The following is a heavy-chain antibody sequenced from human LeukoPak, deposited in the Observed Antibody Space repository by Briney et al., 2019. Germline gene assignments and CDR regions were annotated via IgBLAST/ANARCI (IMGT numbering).Heavy chain of an antibody. CDR1: GGSISSFY. CDR3: ARYFRGGYVFWSGYYTPYYFDY. V-gene: IGHV4-59*12. J-gene: IGHJ4*02. CDR2: IYYNGNT. Sequence: SETLSLTCTVSGGSISSFYWSWIRQPPGKGLEWIGYIYYNGNTNYNPSLRSRVTMSVDTSKNQFSLKLSSVTAADTAVYYCARYFRGGYVFWSGYYTPYYFDYGGQGTRVTVPP. D-gene: IGHD3-3*01.